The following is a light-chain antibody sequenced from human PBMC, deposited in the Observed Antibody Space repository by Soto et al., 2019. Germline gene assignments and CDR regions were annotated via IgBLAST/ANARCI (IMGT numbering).Light chain of an antibody. V-gene: IGKV3-15*01. Sequence: EIVMTQSPSTLSVSPGERVTLSCRASQSVSSDLVWYQQKLGQAPRLLIYGASNRATGIPARFSGSGSGTEFTLTISSLQSEDFAVYYCQQYNNWPLTFGQGTKVEIK. CDR1: QSVSSD. CDR3: QQYNNWPLT. CDR2: GAS. J-gene: IGKJ1*01.